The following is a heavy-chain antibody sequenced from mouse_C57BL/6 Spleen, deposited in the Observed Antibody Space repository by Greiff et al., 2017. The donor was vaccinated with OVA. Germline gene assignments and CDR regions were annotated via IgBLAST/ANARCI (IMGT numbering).Heavy chain of an antibody. CDR2: INPNNGGT. V-gene: IGHV1-22*01. J-gene: IGHJ2*01. CDR1: GYTFTDYN. D-gene: IGHD1-1*01. CDR3: ARKNYGSSLYYFDY. Sequence: EVQLQQSGPELVKPGASVKMSCKASGYTFTDYNMHWVKQSHGKSLEWIGYINPNNGGTSYNQKFKGKATLTVNKSSSTAYMELRSLTSEDSAVYYCARKNYGSSLYYFDYWGQGTTLTVSS.